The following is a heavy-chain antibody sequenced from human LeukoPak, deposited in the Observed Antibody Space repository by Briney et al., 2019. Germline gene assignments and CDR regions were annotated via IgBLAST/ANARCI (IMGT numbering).Heavy chain of an antibody. CDR3: ATEYYGAYNY. Sequence: GGSLRLSCAASGFTFTDAWMSWVRQAPGKGLEWVGRIKSKKDGGTTDYAAPVRGRFTISRDDSKDTLSLQMNSLKTEDIAVYYCATEYYGAYNYWGQGTLVTVSS. J-gene: IGHJ4*02. CDR1: GFTFTDAW. D-gene: IGHD4-17*01. V-gene: IGHV3-15*05. CDR2: IKSKKDGGTT.